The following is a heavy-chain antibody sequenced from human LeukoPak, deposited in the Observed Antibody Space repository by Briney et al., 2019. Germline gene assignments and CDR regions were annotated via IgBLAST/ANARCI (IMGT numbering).Heavy chain of an antibody. Sequence: PGGSLRLSCAASGFTFSSYAMHWVRQAPGKGLEWVAVISYDGSNKYYADSVKGRFTISRDNSKNTLYLQMNSLRAEDTAVYYCARVYLAGADSGDDDYWGQGTLVTVSS. CDR2: ISYDGSNK. J-gene: IGHJ4*02. D-gene: IGHD2-15*01. CDR1: GFTFSSYA. CDR3: ARVYLAGADSGDDDY. V-gene: IGHV3-30*04.